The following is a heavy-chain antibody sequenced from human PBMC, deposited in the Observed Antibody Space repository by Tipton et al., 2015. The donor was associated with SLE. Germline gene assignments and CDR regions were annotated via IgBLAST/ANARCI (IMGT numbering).Heavy chain of an antibody. CDR1: GFTFSRFW. J-gene: IGHJ3*02. Sequence: SLRLSCAASGFTFSRFWMGWVRQAPGKGLEWVANIKQDGSEKYYVDSVKGRFTISRDNAKNSLYLQLNSLRAEDTAVYYCARNVGFDRWGQGTMVTVSS. CDR2: IKQDGSEK. D-gene: IGHD1-26*01. V-gene: IGHV3-7*03. CDR3: ARNVGFDR.